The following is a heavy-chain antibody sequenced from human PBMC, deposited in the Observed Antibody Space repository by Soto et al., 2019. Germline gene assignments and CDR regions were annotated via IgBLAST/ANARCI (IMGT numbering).Heavy chain of an antibody. CDR3: ARGDLIVVVPAV. V-gene: IGHV3-21*01. CDR1: GFTVRSYS. J-gene: IGHJ6*02. Sequence: PGGSMRLSCAASGFTVRSYSMNVFRQAPGKGLEWVSSISSSSSYIYYADSVKGRFTISRDNAKNSLYLQMNSLRAEDTAVYYSARGDLIVVVPAVWGQGTTVPVSS. D-gene: IGHD2-2*01. CDR2: ISSSSSYI.